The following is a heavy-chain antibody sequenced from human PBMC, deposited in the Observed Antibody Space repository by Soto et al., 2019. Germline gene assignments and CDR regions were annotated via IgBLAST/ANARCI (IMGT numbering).Heavy chain of an antibody. CDR3: ARSPPSSYYGGSGTFDY. D-gene: IGHD3-10*01. V-gene: IGHV4-4*02. CDR2: AYHSGST. CDR1: GGFTSTNNW. Sequence: QLQLQESGPGLVRPSGTLSLTCAVSGGFTSTNNWWSWVRQPPGKGLEWIGDAYHSGSTEYNPSLNTRVSISVDKSKHQLSLKLTSATPADTAVYYCARSPPSSYYGGSGTFDYWGQGTLVTVSS. J-gene: IGHJ4*02.